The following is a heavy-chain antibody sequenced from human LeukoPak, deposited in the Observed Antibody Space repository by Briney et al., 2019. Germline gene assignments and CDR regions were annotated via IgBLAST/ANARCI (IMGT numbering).Heavy chain of an antibody. J-gene: IGHJ4*02. V-gene: IGHV3-74*01. CDR1: GFTFSKYW. CDR2: INTDGTVT. Sequence: PGGSLRLSCAASGFTFSKYWMLWVRQAPGKGLESVSRINTDGTVTTYADSVKGRFTASRDNADNTTFLQMNSVRDEDTAVYYCATKQWLAPPPDSWGQGTPVTVSS. D-gene: IGHD6-19*01. CDR3: ATKQWLAPPPDS.